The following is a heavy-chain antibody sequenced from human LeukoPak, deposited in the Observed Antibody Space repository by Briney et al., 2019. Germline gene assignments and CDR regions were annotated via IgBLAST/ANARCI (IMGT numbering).Heavy chain of an antibody. CDR2: IRYDGSNK. V-gene: IGHV3-30*02. CDR3: ARTYCGADCRPYFDY. J-gene: IGHJ4*02. Sequence: GGSLRLSCAASGFTFSSYGMHWVRQAQGKGLEWVAFIRYDGSNKYYADSVKGRFTISRDNSKNTLYLQMNSLRAEDTAVYYCARTYCGADCRPYFDYWGQGTLVTVSS. D-gene: IGHD2-21*02. CDR1: GFTFSSYG.